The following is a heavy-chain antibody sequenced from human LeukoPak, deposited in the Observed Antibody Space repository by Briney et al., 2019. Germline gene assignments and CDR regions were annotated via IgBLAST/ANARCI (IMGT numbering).Heavy chain of an antibody. CDR1: GGSFSGYY. CDR2: IDYSGGT. D-gene: IGHD3-9*01. J-gene: IGHJ5*02. CDR3: ARHTLTGYSLDP. V-gene: IGHV4-34*01. Sequence: SETLSLTCAVYGGSFSGYYSSWIRQAPGKGLEWIGEIDYSGGTNYKSSLESRVTISIDTSKNQFSLRLTSVTAADTAVYYCARHTLTGYSLDPWGQGTLVTVSS.